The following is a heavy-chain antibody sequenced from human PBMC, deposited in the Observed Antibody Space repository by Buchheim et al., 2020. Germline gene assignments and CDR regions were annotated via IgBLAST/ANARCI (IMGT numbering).Heavy chain of an antibody. Sequence: QVQLVESGGGVVQPGRSLRLSCAASGFTFSSYGMHWVRQAPGKGLEWVAVISYDGSNKYYADSVKGRFTISRDNSKNTLYLQMNSLRAEDTAGYYCAKDGRLVVGYNWFEPWGQGTL. CDR3: AKDGRLVVGYNWFEP. CDR2: ISYDGSNK. D-gene: IGHD6-6*01. V-gene: IGHV3-30*18. CDR1: GFTFSSYG. J-gene: IGHJ5*02.